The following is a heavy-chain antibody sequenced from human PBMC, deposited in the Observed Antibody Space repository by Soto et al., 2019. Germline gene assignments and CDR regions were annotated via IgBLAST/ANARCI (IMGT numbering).Heavy chain of an antibody. D-gene: IGHD3-9*01. CDR2: IYYSGST. V-gene: IGHV4-31*03. CDR1: GGSISSGGYY. CDR3: ARDRNDILTCYSSSDYHYVMDV. J-gene: IGHJ6*02. Sequence: SETLSLTCTVSGGSISSGGYYWSWIRQHPGKGLEWIGYIYYSGSTYYNPSLKSRVTISVDTSKNQFSLKLSSVTAADTAVYYCARDRNDILTCYSSSDYHYVMDVWGRGTTDTVS.